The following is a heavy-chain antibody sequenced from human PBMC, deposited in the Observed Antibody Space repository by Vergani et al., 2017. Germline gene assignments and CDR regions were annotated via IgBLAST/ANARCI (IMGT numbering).Heavy chain of an antibody. CDR2: FYYSGST. V-gene: IGHV4-39*07. Sequence: QLQLQESGPGLVKPSETLSLTSTVSSGSIPXXSSSFPWVHHPPREALLWIGSFYYSGSTYYNPSLKSRVTISVDTSKNQFSLKLSSVTAADTAVYYCASLGSGSYYADYWGQGTLVTVSS. J-gene: IGHJ4*02. D-gene: IGHD1-26*01. CDR1: SGSIPXXSSS. CDR3: ASLGSGSYYADY.